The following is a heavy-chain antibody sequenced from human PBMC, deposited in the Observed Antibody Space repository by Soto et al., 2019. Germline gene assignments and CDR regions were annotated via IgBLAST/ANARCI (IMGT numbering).Heavy chain of an antibody. D-gene: IGHD2-15*01. CDR3: ARRIVVVVAASPHGMDV. V-gene: IGHV1-8*01. CDR1: GYTFTSYD. CDR2: MNPNSGNT. J-gene: IGHJ6*02. Sequence: GASVKVSCTASGYTFTSYDINWVRHATGQGLEWMGWMNPNSGNTGYAQKFQGRVTMTRNSSISTAYMELSSLRSEDTAVYYCARRIVVVVAASPHGMDVWGQGTTVTVSS.